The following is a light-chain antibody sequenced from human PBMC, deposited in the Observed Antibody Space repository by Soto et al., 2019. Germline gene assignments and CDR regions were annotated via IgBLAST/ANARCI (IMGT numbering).Light chain of an antibody. CDR1: QSISSW. V-gene: IGKV1-5*01. Sequence: DIQMTQSPSTLSASVGDIVTITCRASQSISSWLAWYQQKPGKAPKLLIYDASSLESGVPSRFSSSGSGTEFTLTISSLQPDDFATYYCQQYNSYPAFGQGTKVEIK. CDR2: DAS. CDR3: QQYNSYPA. J-gene: IGKJ1*01.